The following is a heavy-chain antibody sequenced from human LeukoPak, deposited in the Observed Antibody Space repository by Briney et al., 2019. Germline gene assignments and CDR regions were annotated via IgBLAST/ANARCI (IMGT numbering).Heavy chain of an antibody. CDR1: GGSISSYY. CDR2: IYTSGST. Sequence: SETLSLTCTVPGGSISSYYWSWIRQPAGKGLEWIGRIYTSGSTNYNPSLKSRVTMSVDTSKNQFSLKLSSVTGGETAVYYCARDPVVVTPHAFQIWGQGTMVTVSS. J-gene: IGHJ3*02. CDR3: ARDPVVVTPHAFQI. V-gene: IGHV4-4*07. D-gene: IGHD4-23*01.